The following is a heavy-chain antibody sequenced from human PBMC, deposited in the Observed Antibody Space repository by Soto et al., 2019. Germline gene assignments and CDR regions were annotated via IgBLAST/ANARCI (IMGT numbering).Heavy chain of an antibody. D-gene: IGHD2-21*01. CDR2: FIPSFPAP. V-gene: IGHV1-69*12. Sequence: VQFVQSAAELKKPGSSVRVSCRASGGTIKTYTLSWVRQAPGQGLEWMGAFIPSFPAPNFAQRFKGRLTLTADESTNTGFMELSGLRPEDTALYFCATGEVVPSFPNWLDTWGQGTHVIVSS. CDR3: ATGEVVPSFPNWLDT. CDR1: GGTIKTYT. J-gene: IGHJ5*02.